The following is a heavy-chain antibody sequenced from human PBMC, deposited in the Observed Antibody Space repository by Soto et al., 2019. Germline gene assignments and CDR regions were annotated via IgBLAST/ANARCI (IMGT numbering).Heavy chain of an antibody. V-gene: IGHV5-51*01. Sequence: GESLKISCKGSGDIFTKYWIGWVRQMPGKGLEWMGIINPGDSGTRYSPSFQGQFTISADKSISTAYLQWSGLKAADTAIYFCASKDLYTGYFDYWGQGTLVTVYS. CDR2: INPGDSGT. CDR3: ASKDLYTGYFDY. D-gene: IGHD2-8*02. CDR1: GDIFTKYW. J-gene: IGHJ4*02.